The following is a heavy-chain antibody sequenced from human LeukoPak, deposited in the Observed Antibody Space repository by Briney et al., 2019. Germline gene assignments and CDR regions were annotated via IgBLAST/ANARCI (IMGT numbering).Heavy chain of an antibody. Sequence: SETLSLTCTVSGGSISSYYWSWIRQPPGKGLEWIGYIYYTGSTNYNPSLKSRVTISVDTSKNHFSLKLTSVTAADTAVYYCARMYDRSGYYYPFDYWGQGTLVTVSS. CDR2: IYYTGST. D-gene: IGHD3-22*01. J-gene: IGHJ4*02. V-gene: IGHV4-59*08. CDR3: ARMYDRSGYYYPFDY. CDR1: GGSISSYY.